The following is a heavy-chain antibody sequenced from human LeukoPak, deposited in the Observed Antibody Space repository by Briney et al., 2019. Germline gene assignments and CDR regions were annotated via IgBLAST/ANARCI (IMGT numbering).Heavy chain of an antibody. D-gene: IGHD3-22*01. V-gene: IGHV4-61*01. CDR3: ARDTYYYDRAGWFDP. CDR2: IYYSGST. J-gene: IGHJ5*02. Sequence: SETLSLTCTVSGGSIRSSNYCWGWIRQPPGKGLEWIGYIYYSGSTNYNPSLKSRVTISVDTSKNQFSLKLSSVTAADTAVYYCARDTYYYDRAGWFDPWGQGTLVTVSS. CDR1: GGSIRSSNYC.